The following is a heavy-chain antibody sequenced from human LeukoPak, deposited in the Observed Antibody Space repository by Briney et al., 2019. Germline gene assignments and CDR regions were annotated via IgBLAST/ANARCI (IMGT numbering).Heavy chain of an antibody. CDR2: IYYNGGT. CDR1: GGPFRNYY. Sequence: SETLSLTCTVSGGPFRNYYRSWVRQPPGKGLEWIGYIYYNGGTNYNPYLKSRVSISLDTAKNQFFLNLISVTAADTAVYFCARDLHLWSPQCLGYNYYGMDVWGKGTTVTVSS. CDR3: ARDLHLWSPQCLGYNYYGMDV. V-gene: IGHV4-59*01. D-gene: IGHD6-19*01. J-gene: IGHJ6*04.